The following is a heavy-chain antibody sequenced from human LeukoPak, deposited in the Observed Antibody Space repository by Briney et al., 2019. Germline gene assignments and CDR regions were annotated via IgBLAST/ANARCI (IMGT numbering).Heavy chain of an antibody. Sequence: GGSLRLSCAAPGFTFSSYGMSWVRQAPGKGLEWVSAICGSGGSTYYADSVKGRFTISRDNSKNTLYLQMNSLRAEDTAVYYCARAMVRGVIISPLDYWGQGTLVTVSS. V-gene: IGHV3-23*01. CDR2: ICGSGGST. CDR1: GFTFSSYG. J-gene: IGHJ4*02. CDR3: ARAMVRGVIISPLDY. D-gene: IGHD3-10*01.